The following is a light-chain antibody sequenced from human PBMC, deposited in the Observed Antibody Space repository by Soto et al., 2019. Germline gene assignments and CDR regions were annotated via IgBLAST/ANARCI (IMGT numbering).Light chain of an antibody. Sequence: EIVMTQSPVTLSVSPGETATLSCRASQSVSDNLAWYRQRPGQAPRLLIYGASARASGITVRFSGSGSGTEFTLTISSLQSDDVAIYFCQQYSAWPNTFGQGTKLAI. CDR3: QQYSAWPNT. CDR1: QSVSDN. J-gene: IGKJ2*01. CDR2: GAS. V-gene: IGKV3-15*01.